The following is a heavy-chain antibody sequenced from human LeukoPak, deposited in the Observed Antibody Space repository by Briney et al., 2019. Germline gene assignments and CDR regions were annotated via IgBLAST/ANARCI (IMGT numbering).Heavy chain of an antibody. J-gene: IGHJ3*02. CDR3: ARERSIVGATDAFDI. Sequence: GGSLRLSCAASGFSVSNNFMTWVRQAPGKGLEWVSVIYSGGSTYYADSVKGRFTLSRDNSKNTLYLQMNSLRAEDTAVYYCARERSIVGATDAFDIWGQGAMVTVSS. CDR1: GFSVSNNF. V-gene: IGHV3-53*01. CDR2: IYSGGST. D-gene: IGHD1-26*01.